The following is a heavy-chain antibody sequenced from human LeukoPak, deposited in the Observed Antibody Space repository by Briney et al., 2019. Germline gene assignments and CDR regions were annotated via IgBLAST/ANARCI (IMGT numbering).Heavy chain of an antibody. CDR3: ARDLLWRYFDY. CDR1: GGSVSSGGYY. V-gene: IGHV4-61*08. CDR2: INHSGST. Sequence: SETLSLTCTVSGGSVSSGGYYWSWIRQPPGKGLEWIGEINHSGSTNYNPSLKSRVTISVDTSKNQFSLKLSSVTAADTAVYYCARDLLWRYFDYWGQGTLVTVSS. J-gene: IGHJ4*02. D-gene: IGHD3-10*01.